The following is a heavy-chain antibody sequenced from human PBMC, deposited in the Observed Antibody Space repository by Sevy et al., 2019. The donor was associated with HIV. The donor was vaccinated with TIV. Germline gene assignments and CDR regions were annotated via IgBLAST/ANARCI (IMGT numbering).Heavy chain of an antibody. J-gene: IGHJ4*02. Sequence: ASVKVSCKASGYTFTGYYMHWVRQAPGQGLEWMGRINPNSGGTNYAQKFQGRVTMTRDTSLSTAYMGLGRLRSDDTAVYYCARAIIIMAHIGSFPFDYWGQGTLVTVSS. CDR3: ARAIIIMAHIGSFPFDY. D-gene: IGHD3-10*01. CDR2: INPNSGGT. V-gene: IGHV1-2*06. CDR1: GYTFTGYY.